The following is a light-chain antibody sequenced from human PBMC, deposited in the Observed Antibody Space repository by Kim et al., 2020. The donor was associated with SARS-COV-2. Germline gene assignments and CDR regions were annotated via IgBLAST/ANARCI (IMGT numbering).Light chain of an antibody. CDR1: QSVSSW. CDR3: QQYDSHPYT. Sequence: DIQMTQSPSTLSASVGDRVTITCRASQSVSSWLAWYQQKPGKAPKLLIYKASTLEGGVPSRFSGRGSGPEFTLTINSLQPDDFATYSCQQYDSHPYTLGQGTKLEI. J-gene: IGKJ2*01. V-gene: IGKV1-5*03. CDR2: KAS.